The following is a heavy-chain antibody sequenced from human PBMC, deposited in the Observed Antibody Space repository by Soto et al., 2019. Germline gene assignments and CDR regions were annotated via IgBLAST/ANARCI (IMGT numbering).Heavy chain of an antibody. J-gene: IGHJ5*02. D-gene: IGHD2-2*01. CDR3: ARTEGYCISTSCYYWFDP. CDR2: IYYSGST. Sequence: SETLSLTCTVSGGSISSGDYYWSWIRQPPGKGLEWIGYIYYSGSTYYNPSLKSRVTISVDRSKNQFSLKLSSVTAADTAVYYCARTEGYCISTSCYYWFDPWGQGTLVTVSS. V-gene: IGHV4-30-4*01. CDR1: GGSISSGDYY.